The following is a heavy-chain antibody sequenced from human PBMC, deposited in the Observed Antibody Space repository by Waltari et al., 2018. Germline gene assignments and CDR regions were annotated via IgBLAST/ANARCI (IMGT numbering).Heavy chain of an antibody. Sequence: QVQLQESGPGLVKPSETLSLTCAVSGYSISSGYYWGWIRQHPGKGLEWIGSIYHSGSTYYNPSLKSRVTRSVDTSKTQFSLKLSSVTAADTALYYCARDYSSGWFYFDYWGQGTLVTVSS. CDR1: GYSISSGYY. D-gene: IGHD6-19*01. CDR2: IYHSGST. CDR3: ARDYSSGWFYFDY. V-gene: IGHV4-38-2*02. J-gene: IGHJ4*02.